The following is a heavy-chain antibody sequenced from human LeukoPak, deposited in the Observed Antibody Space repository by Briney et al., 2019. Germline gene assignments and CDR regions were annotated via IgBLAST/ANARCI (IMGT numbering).Heavy chain of an antibody. J-gene: IGHJ4*02. Sequence: GGSLRLSCASSGFTFNNYAMTWVRQAPGKGLEWVSSITASGGSTYCADSVKGRFTISRDNSKNTLYPQMSSLRAEDTAVYYCARDYPTSGIVTIFDYWGQGTLVTVSS. V-gene: IGHV3-23*01. CDR1: GFTFNNYA. D-gene: IGHD1-1*01. CDR3: ARDYPTSGIVTIFDY. CDR2: ITASGGST.